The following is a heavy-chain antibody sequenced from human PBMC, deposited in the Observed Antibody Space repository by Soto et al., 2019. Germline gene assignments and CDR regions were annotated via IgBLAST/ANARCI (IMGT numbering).Heavy chain of an antibody. J-gene: IGHJ5*02. CDR3: ARNGDSSDYRGWFDP. CDR2: IYSGGTT. D-gene: IGHD3-22*01. V-gene: IGHV3-66*01. CDR1: GFTVSSNY. Sequence: EVQLVESGGGLVQPGGSRRLSCEASGFTVSSNYMSGFRRAPGKGLGWVSVIYSGGTTYYADSVKGRFTTSRDNSKNTLYLQMNSLRAEDTAVYYCARNGDSSDYRGWFDPWGQGTLVTVSS.